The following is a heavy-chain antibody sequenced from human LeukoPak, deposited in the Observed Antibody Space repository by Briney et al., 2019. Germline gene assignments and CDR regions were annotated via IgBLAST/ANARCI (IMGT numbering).Heavy chain of an antibody. CDR3: ARLLYYHDSRVGPFFFDY. CDR2: IYYSGST. Sequence: SSETLSLTCTVSGGSISSSSYYWGWIRQPPGKGLEWIGSIYYSGSTYYNPTLKSRVTISVDTSKNQFSLKLSSVTAADTAVYYCARLLYYHDSRVGPFFFDYWGQGTLVTVSS. D-gene: IGHD3-22*01. CDR1: GGSISSSSYY. V-gene: IGHV4-39*07. J-gene: IGHJ4*02.